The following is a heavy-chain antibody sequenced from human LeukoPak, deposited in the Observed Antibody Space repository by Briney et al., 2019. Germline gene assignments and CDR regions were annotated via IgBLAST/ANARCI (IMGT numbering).Heavy chain of an antibody. CDR3: ARVAGTTPDY. Sequence: ASVKVYCEASGYTFSGYYMHWVRQALGQGLERMGCINPNSGGTNYAQKFQGRVTMTRDTSISTAYMELSRLGSDDTAVYYCARVAGTTPDYWGQGTLVTVSS. CDR2: INPNSGGT. J-gene: IGHJ4*02. V-gene: IGHV1-2*02. CDR1: GYTFSGYY. D-gene: IGHD1-7*01.